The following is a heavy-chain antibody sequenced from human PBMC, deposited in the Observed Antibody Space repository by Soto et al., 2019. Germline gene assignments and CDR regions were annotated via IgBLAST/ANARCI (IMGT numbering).Heavy chain of an antibody. CDR2: IYHSGST. CDR3: ARGGYYRNYGFDY. D-gene: IGHD4-4*01. CDR1: GDSISSGGYS. J-gene: IGHJ4*02. V-gene: IGHV4-30-2*01. Sequence: QLQLQESGPGLVKPSQTLSLTCAVSGDSISSGGYSWSWIRQPPGKGLEWIGYIYHSGSTYYNPSLKSRVTISVDRSKNQFSLKLNSVTAADTAVDYCARGGYYRNYGFDYWGQGALVTVSS.